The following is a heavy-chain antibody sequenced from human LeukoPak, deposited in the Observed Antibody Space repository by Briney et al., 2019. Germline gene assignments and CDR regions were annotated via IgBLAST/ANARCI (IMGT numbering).Heavy chain of an antibody. CDR2: ISGSGGST. D-gene: IGHD2-2*01. CDR3: AKLPAADSAWWFDP. J-gene: IGHJ5*02. Sequence: GGSLRLSCAASGFTFSNYAMTWVRQAPGKGLEWVSVISGSGGSTYSADSVKGRFTISRDNSKNTLFLQMSSLRPGDAAVYYCAKLPAADSAWWFDPWGQGTLVAVSS. CDR1: GFTFSNYA. V-gene: IGHV3-23*01.